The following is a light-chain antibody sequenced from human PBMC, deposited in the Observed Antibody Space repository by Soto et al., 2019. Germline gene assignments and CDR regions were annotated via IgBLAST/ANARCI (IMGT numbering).Light chain of an antibody. Sequence: EIVLTQSPATLSLSPGERATLSCRASQSVSSYLAWYQQKPGQAPRLLIYDASNRVTGIPARFSDSGSGTDFDLTICGLEPDDFGVHCCQRLSNSLTFGPGT. CDR1: QSVSSY. V-gene: IGKV3-11*01. CDR3: QRLSNSLT. CDR2: DAS. J-gene: IGKJ3*01.